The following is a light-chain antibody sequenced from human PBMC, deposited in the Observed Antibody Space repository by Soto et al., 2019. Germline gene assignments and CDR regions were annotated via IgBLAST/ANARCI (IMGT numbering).Light chain of an antibody. CDR1: SSDVGGYDY. CDR2: AVT. Sequence: QSALTQPASVSGSPGQSITISCTGSSSDVGGYDYVCWYQHYPGKAPKLIIYAVTDRPSGVSNRFSGSKSGNTASLIISGLQAEDEADYYCSSYTTSSTVVFGGGTKVTVL. CDR3: SSYTTSSTVV. V-gene: IGLV2-14*03. J-gene: IGLJ2*01.